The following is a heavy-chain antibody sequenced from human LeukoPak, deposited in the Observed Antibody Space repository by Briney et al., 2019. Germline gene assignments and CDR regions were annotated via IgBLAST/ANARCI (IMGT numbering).Heavy chain of an antibody. Sequence: PSETLSLTCTVSGGSISSHYWSWIRQPPGKGLEWIGYIYYSGSTNYNPSLKSRVTISVDTSKNQFSLKLSSVTAADTAVYYCARDGRQNTYYDFWSGYYTNRGDWFDPWGQGTLVTVSS. J-gene: IGHJ5*02. CDR3: ARDGRQNTYYDFWSGYYTNRGDWFDP. CDR1: GGSISSHY. D-gene: IGHD3-3*01. V-gene: IGHV4-59*11. CDR2: IYYSGST.